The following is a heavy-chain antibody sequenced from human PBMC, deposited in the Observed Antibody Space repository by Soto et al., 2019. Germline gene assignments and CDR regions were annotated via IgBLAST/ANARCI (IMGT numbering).Heavy chain of an antibody. J-gene: IGHJ4*02. CDR2: ISGSGGST. D-gene: IGHD1-26*01. V-gene: IGHV3-23*01. CDR1: GFTFSSYA. CDR3: ARRGSGSYYDY. Sequence: EVQLLESGGGLVQPGGSLRLSCAASGFTFSSYAMRWVRQAPGKGLEWVSAISGSGGSTYYADSVKGRFTVSRDNSKNTLYLQMNSLRAEDTAVYYCARRGSGSYYDYWGQGTLVTVSS.